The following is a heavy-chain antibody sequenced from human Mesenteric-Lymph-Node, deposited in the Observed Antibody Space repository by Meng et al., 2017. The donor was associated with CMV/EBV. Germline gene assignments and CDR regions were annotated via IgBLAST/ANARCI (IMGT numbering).Heavy chain of an antibody. CDR1: GFTFDDYA. J-gene: IGHJ6*02. CDR3: AKDISPVGGTTGFHGMDV. V-gene: IGHV3-9*01. Sequence: GGSLRLSSAASGFTFDDYAMHWVRQAPGKGLEWVSSTTWNSDRAEYVDSVEGRFTISGDNAKNSLYQQMNGLRPEDTALYYCAKDISPVGGTTGFHGMDVWGQGTTVTVSS. CDR2: TTWNSDRA. D-gene: IGHD1-7*01.